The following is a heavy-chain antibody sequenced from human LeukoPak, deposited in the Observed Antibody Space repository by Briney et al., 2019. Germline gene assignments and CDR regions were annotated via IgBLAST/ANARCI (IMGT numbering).Heavy chain of an antibody. V-gene: IGHV3-23*01. Sequence: PGGSLRLSCVASEFTFSSYAVTWVRQAPGKGLEWVSVISVSGGNTYYADSVKGRFTISRDNSKNTLYLQMNSLRVEDTAVYYCAKVAVHSSGWYGFDSWGQGTLVTVSS. J-gene: IGHJ5*01. D-gene: IGHD6-19*01. CDR1: EFTFSSYA. CDR3: AKVAVHSSGWYGFDS. CDR2: ISVSGGNT.